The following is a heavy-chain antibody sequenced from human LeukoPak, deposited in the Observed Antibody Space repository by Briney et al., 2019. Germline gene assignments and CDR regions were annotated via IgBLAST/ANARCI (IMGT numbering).Heavy chain of an antibody. D-gene: IGHD6-6*01. J-gene: IGHJ6*03. CDR1: GFTFSDHA. CDR3: ARDGAARLLRYYYYMDV. V-gene: IGHV3-30*04. CDR2: ISHDGFNQ. Sequence: GRSLRLSCAATGFTFSDHAVHWVRQAPGKGLEWVAVISHDGFNQKYADSVKGRFTVSRDNSENMQFLQMNALRPEDTAVYYCARDGAARLLRYYYYMDVWGKGTTVTVS.